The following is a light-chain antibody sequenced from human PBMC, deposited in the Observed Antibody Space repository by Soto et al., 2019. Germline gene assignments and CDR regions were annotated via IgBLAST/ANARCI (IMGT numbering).Light chain of an antibody. CDR2: NND. CDR1: GSNIGPNY. J-gene: IGLJ3*02. Sequence: QAVVTQPPSASGTPGQRVTMSCSGSGSNIGPNYVYWFQQFPGTAPKLLIYNNDQRPSGVPDRFSGSKSGTSASLDISGLRSEDEADDYCAAWDDSLSGRVFGGGTKVTVL. V-gene: IGLV1-47*02. CDR3: AAWDDSLSGRV.